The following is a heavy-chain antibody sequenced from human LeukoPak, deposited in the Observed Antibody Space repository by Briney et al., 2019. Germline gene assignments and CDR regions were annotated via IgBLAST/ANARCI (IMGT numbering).Heavy chain of an antibody. CDR1: GGSISSYY. D-gene: IGHD1-26*01. Sequence: SETLSLTCTVSGGSISSYYWSWIRQPPGKGLEWIGYIYYSGSTNYNPSLKSRVTISVDTSKNQFSLKLSSVTAADTAVYYCARGSSPTYPLDYWGQGTLVTVSS. V-gene: IGHV4-59*08. J-gene: IGHJ4*02. CDR3: ARGSSPTYPLDY. CDR2: IYYSGST.